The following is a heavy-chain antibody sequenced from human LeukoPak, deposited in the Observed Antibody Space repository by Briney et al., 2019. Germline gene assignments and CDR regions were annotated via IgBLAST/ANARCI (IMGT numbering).Heavy chain of an antibody. Sequence: SETLSLTCTVSGGSISSSSYYWGWIRQPPGKGLEWIGSIYYSGSTYYNPSLKSRVTISVDTSKNQFSLKLSSVTAADTAVYYCAKFYGDYDVGTFDIWGQGTMVTVSS. CDR3: AKFYGDYDVGTFDI. J-gene: IGHJ3*02. CDR2: IYYSGST. D-gene: IGHD4-17*01. V-gene: IGHV4-39*01. CDR1: GGSISSSSYY.